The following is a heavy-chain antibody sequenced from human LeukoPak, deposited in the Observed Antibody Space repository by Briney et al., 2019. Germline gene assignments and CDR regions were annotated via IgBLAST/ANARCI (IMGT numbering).Heavy chain of an antibody. CDR3: ARVLVRWSGFDY. D-gene: IGHD3-3*01. V-gene: IGHV3-30*02. CDR2: IRYDGSNK. Sequence: GGSLRLSCAASGFTFSSYGMHWVRQAPGKGLEWVAFIRYDGSNKYYADSVKGRFTISRDNSKNTLYLQMNSLRAGDTAVYYCARVLVRWSGFDYWGQGTLVTVSS. J-gene: IGHJ4*02. CDR1: GFTFSSYG.